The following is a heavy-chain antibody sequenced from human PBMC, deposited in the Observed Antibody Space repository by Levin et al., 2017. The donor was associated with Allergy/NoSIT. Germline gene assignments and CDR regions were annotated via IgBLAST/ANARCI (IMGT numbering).Heavy chain of an antibody. D-gene: IGHD6-13*01. CDR2: ISHSGST. V-gene: IGHV4-4*02. J-gene: IGHJ4*02. CDR1: GGSISCNNW. Sequence: SETLSLTCAVSGGSISCNNWWSWVRQPPGKGLEWIGEISHSGSTNYNPSLKSRVTISVDKSKNHFSLNLSSVTAADTAVYYCARVEAVRAALDCWGQGTLVTVSS. CDR3: ARVEAVRAALDC.